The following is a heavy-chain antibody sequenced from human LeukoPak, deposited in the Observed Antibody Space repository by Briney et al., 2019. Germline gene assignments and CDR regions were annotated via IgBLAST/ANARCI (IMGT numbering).Heavy chain of an antibody. D-gene: IGHD3-3*01. J-gene: IGHJ4*02. CDR2: IYWNDDK. V-gene: IGHV2-5*01. CDR3: AHRRLGFLEPYPPFDY. CDR1: GFSLSTSGVG. Sequence: ESGPTLVKPTQTLTLTCTFSGFSLSTSGVGVGWIRQPPGKALEWLALIYWNDDKRYSPSLKSRLTITKDTSKNQVVLTMTNMDPVDTATYYCAHRRLGFLEPYPPFDYWGQGTLVTVSS.